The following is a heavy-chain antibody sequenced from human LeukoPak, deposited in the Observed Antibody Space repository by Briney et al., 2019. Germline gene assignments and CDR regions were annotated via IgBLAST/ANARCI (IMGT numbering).Heavy chain of an antibody. CDR3: AKDTSSMAVDY. J-gene: IGHJ4*02. Sequence: GGSLRLSCAASGFTFSSYGMHWVRQAPDKGLEWVAVISYDGSNKYYAGSVKGRFTISRDNSKNTLYLQMNSLRAEDTAVYYCAKDTSSMAVDYWGQGTLVTVSS. D-gene: IGHD6-19*01. V-gene: IGHV3-30*18. CDR1: GFTFSSYG. CDR2: ISYDGSNK.